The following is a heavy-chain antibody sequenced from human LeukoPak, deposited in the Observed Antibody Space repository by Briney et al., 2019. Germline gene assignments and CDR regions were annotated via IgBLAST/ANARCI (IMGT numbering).Heavy chain of an antibody. J-gene: IGHJ3*02. D-gene: IGHD3-3*02. CDR1: GFTFSSYE. CDR2: ISSSGSTI. V-gene: IGHV3-48*03. Sequence: GGSLRLSCAASGFTFSSYEMNWVRQAPGKGLEWVSYISSSGSTIYYAGSVKGRFTISRENAKNSLYLQMNSLRAGDTAVYYCARGITNLQHPNAFDIWGQGTMVTVSS. CDR3: ARGITNLQHPNAFDI.